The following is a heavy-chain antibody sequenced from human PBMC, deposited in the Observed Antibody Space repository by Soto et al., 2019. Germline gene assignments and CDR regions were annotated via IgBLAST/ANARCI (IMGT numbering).Heavy chain of an antibody. V-gene: IGHV3-23*01. Sequence: GGSLRLSCAASGFTFSSYAMSWVHQAPGKGLEWVSAISGSGGSTYYADSVKGRFTISRDNSKNTLYLQMNSLRAEDTAVYYCAKIRGYSYGTNFDYWGQGTLVTVSS. J-gene: IGHJ4*02. CDR3: AKIRGYSYGTNFDY. CDR2: ISGSGGST. D-gene: IGHD5-18*01. CDR1: GFTFSSYA.